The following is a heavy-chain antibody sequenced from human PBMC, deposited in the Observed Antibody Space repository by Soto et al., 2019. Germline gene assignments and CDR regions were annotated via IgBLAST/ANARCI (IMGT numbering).Heavy chain of an antibody. V-gene: IGHV1-46*01. CDR1: GYTFTSYY. J-gene: IGHJ5*02. Sequence: WASVKVSCKASGYTFTSYYMHWVRQAPGQGLEWMGIINPSGGSTSYAQKFQGRVTMTRDTSTSTVYMELSSLRSEDTAVYYCARAAITFGGVIVIKGNWFDPWGQGTLVTVSS. D-gene: IGHD3-16*02. CDR2: INPSGGST. CDR3: ARAAITFGGVIVIKGNWFDP.